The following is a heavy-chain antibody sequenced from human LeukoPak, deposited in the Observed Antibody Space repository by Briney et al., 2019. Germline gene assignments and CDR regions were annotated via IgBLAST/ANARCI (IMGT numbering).Heavy chain of an antibody. V-gene: IGHV1-2*02. D-gene: IGHD3-22*01. CDR3: AREGHTSGFSDS. CDR2: INPNSGGT. CDR1: GYAFTGYY. Sequence: ASVKVSCXASGYAFTGYYIYWVRLAPGQGLEWMGWINPNSGGTNYAQTFQGRVTMTRDTSISTAYMELSSLRSDDTAVYYCAREGHTSGFSDSWGQGTLVTVSS. J-gene: IGHJ4*02.